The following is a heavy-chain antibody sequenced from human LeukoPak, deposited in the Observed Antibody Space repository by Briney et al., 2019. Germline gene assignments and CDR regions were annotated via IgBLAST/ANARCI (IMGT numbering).Heavy chain of an antibody. V-gene: IGHV3-21*01. CDR1: GFTFSTYS. CDR3: ARDPTYSGSYSYYFDY. D-gene: IGHD1-26*01. CDR2: ISSSSTYI. Sequence: KPGGSLRLSCAASGFTFSTYSMNWVRQAPGKGLEWVSSISSSSTYIYYADSVKGRFTISRDNAKNSLYLQMNSLRAEDTAVYYCARDPTYSGSYSYYFDYWGQGTLVTVSS. J-gene: IGHJ4*02.